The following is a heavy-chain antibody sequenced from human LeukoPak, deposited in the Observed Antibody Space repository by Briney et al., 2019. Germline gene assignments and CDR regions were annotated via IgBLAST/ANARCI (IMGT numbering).Heavy chain of an antibody. D-gene: IGHD2-21*02. V-gene: IGHV1-18*01. CDR1: GYTFTSYG. J-gene: IGHJ6*02. CDR2: ISAYNGNT. CDR3: AREPDVVVTAKVYYGMDV. Sequence: ASVKVSCTASGYTFTSYGISWVRQAPGQGLEWMGWISAYNGNTNYAQKLQGRVTMTTDTSTSTAYMELRSLRSDDTAVYYCAREPDVVVTAKVYYGMDVWGQGTTVTVSS.